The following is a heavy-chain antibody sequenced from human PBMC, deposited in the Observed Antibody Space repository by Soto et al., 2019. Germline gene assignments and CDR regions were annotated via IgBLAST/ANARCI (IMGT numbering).Heavy chain of an antibody. Sequence: QVQLQESGPGLVKPSQTLSLTCTVSGGSISSGVYYWGWFPQPPGKGLEWIGYIYYSGRTYYNPSLKSRVTISVDTSKNQFSLKLSSVTAADTAVYYCARDMTTFGSFDYWGQGTLVTVSS. CDR1: GGSISSGVYY. V-gene: IGHV4-30-4*01. J-gene: IGHJ4*02. D-gene: IGHD3-16*01. CDR2: IYYSGRT. CDR3: ARDMTTFGSFDY.